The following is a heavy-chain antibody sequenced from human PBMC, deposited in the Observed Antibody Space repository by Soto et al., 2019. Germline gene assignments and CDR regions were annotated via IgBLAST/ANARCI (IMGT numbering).Heavy chain of an antibody. D-gene: IGHD3-3*02. CDR3: ARDILIGKPSMLGSDDAFDI. CDR1: GFTFSSYS. Sequence: EVQLVESGGGLVKPGGSLRLSCAASGFTFSSYSMNWVRQAPGKGLEWVSSISSSSSYIYYADSVKGRFTISRDNAKNSLYLQMNSLRAEDTAVYYCARDILIGKPSMLGSDDAFDIWGQGRMVTVSS. V-gene: IGHV3-21*01. CDR2: ISSSSSYI. J-gene: IGHJ3*02.